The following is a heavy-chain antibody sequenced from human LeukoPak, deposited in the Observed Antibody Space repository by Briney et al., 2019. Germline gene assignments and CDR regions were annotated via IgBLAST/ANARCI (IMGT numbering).Heavy chain of an antibody. D-gene: IGHD6-6*01. CDR1: GFTFSGHW. Sequence: GGSLRLSCAASGFTFSGHWTSWVRQAPGKGLEWVTNINQGGSDKYYVDSVEGRFTISRDNANDLLYLQMNSLRGEDTAVYYCTGDRSRAKDDWGQGTLVTVSS. J-gene: IGHJ4*02. CDR3: TGDRSRAKDD. V-gene: IGHV3-7*01. CDR2: INQGGSDK.